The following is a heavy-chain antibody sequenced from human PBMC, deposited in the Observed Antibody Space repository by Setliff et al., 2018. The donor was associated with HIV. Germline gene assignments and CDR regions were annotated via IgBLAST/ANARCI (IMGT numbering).Heavy chain of an antibody. J-gene: IGHJ4*02. CDR2: FYHSGST. CDR3: AREGRYSSACFFDY. Sequence: SETLSLTCAVSGYSISSGYYWGWVRQPPEKGLEWIGSFYHSGSTYYNPSLKSRVTISVDTSKNQFSLKLSSVTAADTAVYYCAREGRYSSACFFDYWGQGTLVTVSS. D-gene: IGHD6-19*01. CDR1: GYSISSGYY. V-gene: IGHV4-38-2*02.